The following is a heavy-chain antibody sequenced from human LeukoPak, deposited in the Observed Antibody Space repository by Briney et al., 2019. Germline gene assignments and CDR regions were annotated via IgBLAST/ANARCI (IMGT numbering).Heavy chain of an antibody. Sequence: ASVKVSCKASGGTFSSYATSWVRQAPGQGLEWMGRIIPIFGTANYAQKFQGRVTITTDESTSTAYMELSSLRSEDTAVYYCARESGGYIIDYWGQGTLVTVSS. CDR2: IIPIFGTA. CDR3: ARESGGYIIDY. V-gene: IGHV1-69*05. CDR1: GGTFSSYA. J-gene: IGHJ4*02. D-gene: IGHD6-25*01.